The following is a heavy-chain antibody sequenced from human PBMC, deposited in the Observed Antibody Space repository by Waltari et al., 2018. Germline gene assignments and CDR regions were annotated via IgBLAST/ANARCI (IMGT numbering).Heavy chain of an antibody. CDR2: IIPIFGTA. CDR3: ARDRSTTKHYYFDY. V-gene: IGHV1-69*01. CDR1: GGTFSSYP. D-gene: IGHD1-26*01. J-gene: IGHJ4*02. Sequence: QVQLVQSGAEVTKPGSSVKAPCKASGGTFSSYPITWVRQAPGQGLEWMGGIIPIFGTANYAQKFQGRVTITADESTSTAYMELSSLRSEDTAVYYCARDRSTTKHYYFDYWGQGTLVTVSS.